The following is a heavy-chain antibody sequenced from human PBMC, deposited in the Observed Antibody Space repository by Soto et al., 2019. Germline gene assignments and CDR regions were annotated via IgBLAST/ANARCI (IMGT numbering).Heavy chain of an antibody. CDR2: FHYSENT. CDR3: ARLGGFCSSTSCYGFYGVDV. V-gene: IGHV4-39*01. J-gene: IGHJ6*02. Sequence: QVQLQESGPGLVKPSETLSLTCTVSGGSISSSPYSWGWIRQPPGEGLEWIGTFHYSENTYYNPSLESRVTISVDTSKNQFSLKVTSVTVADTAMYYCARLGGFCSSTSCYGFYGVDVWGQGTTVIVSS. D-gene: IGHD2-2*01. CDR1: GGSISSSPYS.